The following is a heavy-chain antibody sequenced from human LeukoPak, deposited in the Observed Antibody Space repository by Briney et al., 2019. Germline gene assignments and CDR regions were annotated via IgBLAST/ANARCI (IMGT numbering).Heavy chain of an antibody. CDR3: ARQPYSSGWYFDY. J-gene: IGHJ4*02. Sequence: SETLSLTCAVYGGSFSGYYWSWIRQPPGKGLEWIGEINHSGSTNYNPSLKSRVTISVDTSKNQFSLKLSSVTAADTSVYYCARQPYSSGWYFDYWGQGTLVTVS. CDR2: INHSGST. CDR1: GGSFSGYY. D-gene: IGHD6-19*01. V-gene: IGHV4-34*01.